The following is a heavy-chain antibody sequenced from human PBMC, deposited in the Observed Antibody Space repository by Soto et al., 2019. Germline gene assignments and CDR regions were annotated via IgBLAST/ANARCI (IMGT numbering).Heavy chain of an antibody. J-gene: IGHJ6*02. CDR3: ARDGNPKLVDTAFSYGMDV. CDR1: GFTFSSYD. D-gene: IGHD5-18*01. CDR2: IGTAGDT. V-gene: IGHV3-13*01. Sequence: GGSLRLSCAASGFTFSSYDMHWVRQATGKGLEWVSAIGTAGDTYYPGSVKGRFTISRENAKNSLYLQMNSLRAEDTAVYYCARDGNPKLVDTAFSYGMDVWGQGTTVTVSS.